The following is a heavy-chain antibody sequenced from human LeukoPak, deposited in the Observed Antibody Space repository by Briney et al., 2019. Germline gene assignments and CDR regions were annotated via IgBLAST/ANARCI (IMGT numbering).Heavy chain of an antibody. CDR3: ARDTEYCSSTSCYFPLGY. CDR2: ISSSSSYI. J-gene: IGHJ4*02. V-gene: IGHV3-21*01. CDR1: GFTFSSYS. Sequence: GGSLRLSCAASGFTFSSYSMNWVRQAPGKGLEWVSSISSSSSYIYYADSVKGRFTISRDNAKNSLYLQMNSLRAEDTAVYYCARDTEYCSSTSCYFPLGYWGQGTLVTVSS. D-gene: IGHD2-2*01.